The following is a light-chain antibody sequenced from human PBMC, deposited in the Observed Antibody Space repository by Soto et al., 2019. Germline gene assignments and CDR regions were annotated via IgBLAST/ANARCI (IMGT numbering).Light chain of an antibody. CDR2: KAS. CDR1: ESISSW. V-gene: IGKV1-5*03. CDR3: QQYENYWT. J-gene: IGKJ1*01. Sequence: DIQMTPSPPTLSASAGDRVTITCRASESISSWLAWYQQKPGKAPKLLMYKASSLESGVPSRFSGSGSGTEFSLTISNLQPDDCATYYCQQYENYWTFGQGTKVDIK.